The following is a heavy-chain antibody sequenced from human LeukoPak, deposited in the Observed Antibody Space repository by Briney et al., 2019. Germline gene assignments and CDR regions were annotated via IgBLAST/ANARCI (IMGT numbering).Heavy chain of an antibody. CDR2: IYYSGST. CDR3: ARDLIAVAGTRGYYGMDV. Sequence: SETLSLTCTVSGGSISSYYWSWIRQPPGKGLEWIGYIYYSGSTNYNPSLKSRVTISVDTSKNQFSLKLSSVTAADTAVYYCARDLIAVAGTRGYYGMDVRGQGTTVTVSS. CDR1: GGSISSYY. D-gene: IGHD6-19*01. V-gene: IGHV4-59*01. J-gene: IGHJ6*02.